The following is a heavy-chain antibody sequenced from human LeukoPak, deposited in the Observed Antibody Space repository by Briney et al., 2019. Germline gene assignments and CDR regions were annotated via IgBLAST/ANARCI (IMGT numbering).Heavy chain of an antibody. CDR1: GYTFTSYD. V-gene: IGHV1-8*01. Sequence: ASVKVSCRASGYTFTSYDINWVRQATGQGLEWMGWMNPNSGNTGYAQKFKGRVTMTRNTSISTAYMELSSLRSEDTAVYYCARGDSHAAFDIWGQGTMVTVSS. J-gene: IGHJ3*02. CDR3: ARGDSHAAFDI. CDR2: MNPNSGNT.